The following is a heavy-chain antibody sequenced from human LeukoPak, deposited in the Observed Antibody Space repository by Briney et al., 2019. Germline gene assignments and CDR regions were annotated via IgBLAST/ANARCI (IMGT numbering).Heavy chain of an antibody. CDR1: GYTFTGYY. J-gene: IGHJ3*02. CDR2: INPNSGGT. CDR3: ARAIAAANDAFDI. V-gene: IGHV1-2*06. D-gene: IGHD6-13*01. Sequence: ASVKVSCKASGYTFTGYYMHWVRQAPGQGLEWVGRINPNSGGTNYAQKFQGRVTMTRDTSISTAYMELSRLRSDDTAVYYCARAIAAANDAFDIWGQGTMVTVSS.